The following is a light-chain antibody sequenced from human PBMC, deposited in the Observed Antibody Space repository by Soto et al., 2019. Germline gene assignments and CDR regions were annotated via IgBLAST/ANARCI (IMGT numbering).Light chain of an antibody. CDR3: QQYGSSRPNT. Sequence: EIVLTQSPGTLSLSPGERATLSCRASKSVSSSYLAWYQQNPGQAPRVLIYGASSRSTGITDRFSGSGSGTECTLTISRREPEDFAVYYCQQYGSSRPNTFGQGTTLEIK. J-gene: IGKJ2*01. CDR2: GAS. CDR1: KSVSSSY. V-gene: IGKV3-20*01.